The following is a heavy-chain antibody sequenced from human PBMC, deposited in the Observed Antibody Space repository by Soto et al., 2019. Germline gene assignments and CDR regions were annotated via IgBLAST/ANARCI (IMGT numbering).Heavy chain of an antibody. CDR3: ARDLGGSRDS. Sequence: EASVKVSCKASGNTFTGYYIHWVRQAPGQGLEWMGWINPNNDGTTYGEKFQGRVTMTRDTSTSTAYMELSRLRSDDTAVYYCARDLGGSRDSWGQGTLVTVSS. CDR2: INPNNDGT. V-gene: IGHV1-2*02. D-gene: IGHD1-26*01. J-gene: IGHJ4*02. CDR1: GNTFTGYY.